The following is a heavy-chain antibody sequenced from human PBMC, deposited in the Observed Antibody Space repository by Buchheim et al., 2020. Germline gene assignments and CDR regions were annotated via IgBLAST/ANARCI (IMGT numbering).Heavy chain of an antibody. CDR1: GFTFSSYG. CDR3: AKVIPDYYYDSSGQDYYYGMDV. D-gene: IGHD3-22*01. V-gene: IGHV3-30*18. CDR2: ISYDGSNK. J-gene: IGHJ6*02. Sequence: QVQLVESGGGVVQPGRSLRLSCAASGFTFSSYGMHWVRQAPGKGLEWVAVISYDGSNKYYADSVKGRFTISRDNSKNTLYLQMNSLRAEDTAVYYCAKVIPDYYYDSSGQDYYYGMDVWGQGTT.